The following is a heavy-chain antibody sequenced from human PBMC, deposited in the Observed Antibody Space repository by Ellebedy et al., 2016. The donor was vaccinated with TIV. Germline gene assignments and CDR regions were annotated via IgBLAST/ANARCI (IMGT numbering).Heavy chain of an antibody. CDR2: INPSGGST. Sequence: ASVKVSCXASGYTFTSYYMHWVRQAPGQGLEWMGIINPSGGSTSYAQKFQGRVTMTRDTSTSTVYMELSRLRSDDTAVYYCARGRTVGSSTSCYDYWGQGTLVTVSS. J-gene: IGHJ4*02. V-gene: IGHV1-46*01. CDR3: ARGRTVGSSTSCYDY. CDR1: GYTFTSYY. D-gene: IGHD2-2*01.